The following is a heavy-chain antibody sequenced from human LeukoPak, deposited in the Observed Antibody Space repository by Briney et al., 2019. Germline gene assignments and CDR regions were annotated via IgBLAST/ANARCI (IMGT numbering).Heavy chain of an antibody. CDR1: GFTVSLTY. V-gene: IGHV3-30*02. D-gene: IGHD2/OR15-2a*01. J-gene: IGHJ4*02. Sequence: GGSLRLSCAASGFTVSLTYMSWVRQAPGKGLEWVAFIRYDGSNTYYADSVRGRFTISRDNAKNSLYLQMNSLRAEDTAVYYCARGTYTTSPRNPKYYFDYWGQGTLVTVSS. CDR2: IRYDGSNT. CDR3: ARGTYTTSPRNPKYYFDY.